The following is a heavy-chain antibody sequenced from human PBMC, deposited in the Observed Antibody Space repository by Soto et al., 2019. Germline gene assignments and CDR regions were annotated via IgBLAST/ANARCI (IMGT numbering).Heavy chain of an antibody. Sequence: EVQLVESGGGLVQPGESLRLSCAASGFTVSSNYMSWVRQAPGKGLEWVSLIYSGGTTDYADSVKGRFTISRDNSKNTLYLQMNSLRAEDTAVYDCAARNIGAPYWGQGTLVTVSS. CDR1: GFTVSSNY. J-gene: IGHJ4*02. D-gene: IGHD5-12*01. CDR2: IYSGGTT. CDR3: AARNIGAPY. V-gene: IGHV3-66*01.